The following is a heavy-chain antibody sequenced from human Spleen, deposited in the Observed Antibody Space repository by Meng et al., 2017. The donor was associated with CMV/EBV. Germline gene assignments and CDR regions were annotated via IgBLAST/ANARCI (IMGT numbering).Heavy chain of an antibody. Sequence: ASVQVSCKVLEYPLTELSVHWVRQAPGKGLEWLGGLDEEDLEPMYAQRFQGRVTMTADTSTDTTYMELSGLRLEDTAVDDCATETHTSRTVAFDIWGQGTQVTVSS. CDR1: EYPLTELS. D-gene: IGHD2-2*01. CDR2: LDEEDLEP. J-gene: IGHJ3*02. V-gene: IGHV1-24*01. CDR3: ATETHTSRTVAFDI.